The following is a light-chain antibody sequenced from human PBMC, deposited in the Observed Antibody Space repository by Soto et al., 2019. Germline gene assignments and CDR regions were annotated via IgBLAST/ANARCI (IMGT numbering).Light chain of an antibody. CDR1: QSVLYSSNNKNY. CDR2: WAS. V-gene: IGKV4-1*01. J-gene: IGKJ1*01. Sequence: DIVMTQFPDSLAVSLGERATINCKSSQSVLYSSNNKNYLAWYQQKPGQPPKLLIYWASTRESGVPDRFSGSGSGTDFTLTISSLQAEDVAVYYCQQYYTIPLRTFGQGTKVEIK. CDR3: QQYYTIPLRT.